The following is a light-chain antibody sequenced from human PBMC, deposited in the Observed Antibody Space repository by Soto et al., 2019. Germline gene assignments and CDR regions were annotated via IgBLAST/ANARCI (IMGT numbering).Light chain of an antibody. V-gene: IGKV3-11*01. CDR2: DAS. CDR1: QSVSSY. CDR3: QKRSNWSPYT. J-gene: IGKJ2*01. Sequence: EIVWTQSPATLSLSPGERATLSCRASQSVSSYLAWYQQKPGQAPRLLLDDASNSATGIPARFSGSGSGTDFTLTISSLEPEDFAGYYCQKRSNWSPYTFGQGTKLEIK.